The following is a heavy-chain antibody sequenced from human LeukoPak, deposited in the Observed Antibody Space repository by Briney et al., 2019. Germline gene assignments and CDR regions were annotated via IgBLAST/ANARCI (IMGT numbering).Heavy chain of an antibody. CDR2: IYYSGST. J-gene: IGHJ4*02. D-gene: IGHD1-20*01. CDR1: DGSISSSSYY. Sequence: ASETLSLTCTVSDGSISSSSYYWGWIRQPPGKGLEWIGSIYYSGSTYYNPSLKSRVTISVDTSKNQFSLKLTSVTTADTAVYYCARHPLFRIPVTVWGQGTLVTVSS. CDR3: ARHPLFRIPVTV. V-gene: IGHV4-39*01.